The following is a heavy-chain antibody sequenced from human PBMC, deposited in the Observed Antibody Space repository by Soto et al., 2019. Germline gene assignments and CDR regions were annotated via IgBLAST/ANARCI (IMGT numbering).Heavy chain of an antibody. D-gene: IGHD3-10*01. V-gene: IGHV1-18*01. CDR3: AREAYYGSGSYSFYYDYGMDV. CDR2: ISSYNGNT. Sequence: QVQLVQSGAEVKKPGASVKVSCKASGYTFTSYGISWVRQAPGQGLEGMGWISSYNGNTNYAQKLQGRGTMTTDTSTSTAYMELRRLRSDDTAVYYCAREAYYGSGSYSFYYDYGMDVWGQGTTVTVSS. CDR1: GYTFTSYG. J-gene: IGHJ6*02.